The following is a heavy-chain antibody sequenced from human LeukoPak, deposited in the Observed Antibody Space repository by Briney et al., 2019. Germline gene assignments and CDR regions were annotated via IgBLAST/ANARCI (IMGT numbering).Heavy chain of an antibody. CDR3: ARDEYGGHFDY. CDR2: IYYSGST. J-gene: IGHJ4*02. CDR1: GGSISSSSYY. V-gene: IGHV4-39*07. Sequence: PSETLSLTCTVSGGSISSSSYYWGWIRQPPGKGLGWIGSIYYSGSTNYNPSLKSRVTISVDTSKNQFSLKLSSVTAADTAVYYCARDEYGGHFDYWGQGTLVTVSS. D-gene: IGHD4-23*01.